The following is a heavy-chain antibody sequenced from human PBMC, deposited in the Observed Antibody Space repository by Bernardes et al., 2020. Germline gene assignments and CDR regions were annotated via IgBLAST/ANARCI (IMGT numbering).Heavy chain of an antibody. D-gene: IGHD3-10*01. CDR1: GYTFSSYV. J-gene: IGHJ4*02. CDR3: ARGSTVRWFGDF. CDR2: ISGYNGNT. Sequence: VKGTCKASGYTFSSYVISWVRQAPGQGLEWMGWISGYNGNTNYTQILQGRVTMTTDTSTSTAYMELRSLRSDDTAVYYCARGSTVRWFGDFWGQGTLVTVSS. V-gene: IGHV1-18*01.